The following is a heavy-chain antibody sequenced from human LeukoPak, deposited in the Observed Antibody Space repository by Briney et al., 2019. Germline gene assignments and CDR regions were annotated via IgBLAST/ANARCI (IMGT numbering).Heavy chain of an antibody. D-gene: IGHD3-10*01. V-gene: IGHV3-30*18. Sequence: PGRSLRLSCAASGFTFSSYGMHWVRQAPGKGLEWVAVISYDGSNKYYADSVKGRFTISRDNSKNTQYLQMNSLRAEDTSLYYCAKSQSGSDDAFDIWGQGTMVTVSS. J-gene: IGHJ3*02. CDR1: GFTFSSYG. CDR2: ISYDGSNK. CDR3: AKSQSGSDDAFDI.